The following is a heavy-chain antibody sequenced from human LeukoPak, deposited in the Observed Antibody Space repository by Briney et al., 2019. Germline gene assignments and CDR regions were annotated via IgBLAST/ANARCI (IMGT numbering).Heavy chain of an antibody. D-gene: IGHD2-2*01. V-gene: IGHV3-30-3*01. Sequence: PGGSLRLSCAASGFTFSSYAMHWVRQAPGKGLEWVAVISYDGSNKYYADSVKGRFTISRDNSKNTLYLQMNSLRAEDTAVYYCARYGYCSSSSFHSDYGMDAWGKGTTVTVSS. CDR2: ISYDGSNK. CDR1: GFTFSSYA. CDR3: ARYGYCSSSSFHSDYGMDA. J-gene: IGHJ6*04.